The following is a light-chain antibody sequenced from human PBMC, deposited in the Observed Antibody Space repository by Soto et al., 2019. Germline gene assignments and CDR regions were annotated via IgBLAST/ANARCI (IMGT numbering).Light chain of an antibody. V-gene: IGKV3-15*01. CDR2: GAS. J-gene: IGKJ1*01. Sequence: ETVMTQSPATLSVSPGERATLSCRASQNISSNLAWYQQKPSQAPRLLIYGASTRATGIPARFSGSGSGTEFTLTISSLQSEDFTVYYCQQYDNWWTFGQGTKLDIK. CDR3: QQYDNWWT. CDR1: QNISSN.